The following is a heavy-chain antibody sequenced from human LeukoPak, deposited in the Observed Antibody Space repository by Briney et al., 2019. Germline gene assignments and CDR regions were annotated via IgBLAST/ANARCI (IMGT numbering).Heavy chain of an antibody. V-gene: IGHV3-74*01. CDR1: EFNFFSYG. J-gene: IGHJ4*01. CDR2: IFADGSTT. Sequence: PGGSLRLSCVASEFNFFSYGMQWVRQAPGKGLVWVSRIFADGSTTSYADSVKGRFTISRDNANNTLYLLMNSLRAEDTAVYYCARELPREVTLDYWGQGTLVTVSP. D-gene: IGHD2-21*02. CDR3: ARELPREVTLDY.